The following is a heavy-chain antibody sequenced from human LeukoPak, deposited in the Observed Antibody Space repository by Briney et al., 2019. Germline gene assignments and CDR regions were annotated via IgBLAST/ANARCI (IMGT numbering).Heavy chain of an antibody. V-gene: IGHV4-34*01. D-gene: IGHD1-26*01. CDR3: ARVAQVGDNYFDY. J-gene: IGHJ4*02. Sequence: PSETLSLTCAVYGGSFSGYYWSWIRQPPGKGLEWIGEINHSGSTNYNPSLKSRVTISVDTSKNQFSLKLSSVTAADTAVYYCARVAQVGDNYFDYWGQGTLVTVSS. CDR2: INHSGST. CDR1: GGSFSGYY.